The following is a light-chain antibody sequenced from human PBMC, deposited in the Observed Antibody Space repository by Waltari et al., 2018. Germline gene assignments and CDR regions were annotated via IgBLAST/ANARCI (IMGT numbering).Light chain of an antibody. CDR1: QGLSTW. CDR2: TSS. J-gene: IGKJ1*01. V-gene: IGKV1-12*01. Sequence: DVHMTQSPSSVSASVGDRVTISCRASQGLSTWLAWYQQKPGRAPKLLIHTSSILQSGVPSRFSGSGSVTDFTRTISSLQPEDVATYYCQQANSFPWTFGQGTRVDIK. CDR3: QQANSFPWT.